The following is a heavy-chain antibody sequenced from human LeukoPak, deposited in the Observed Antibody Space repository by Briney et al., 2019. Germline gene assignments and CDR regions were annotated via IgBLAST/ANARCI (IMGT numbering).Heavy chain of an antibody. V-gene: IGHV4-39*01. D-gene: IGHD3-3*01. CDR1: GGSISNSSYY. CDR3: ARTGRGYDFWSGRPNWFDP. Sequence: SETLSLTCTVSGGSISNSSYYWGWIRQPPGKGLEWIGSIYYSGSTYYNPSLKSRVTISVDTSKNQFSLKLSSVTAADTAVYYCARTGRGYDFWSGRPNWFDPWGQGTLVTVSS. CDR2: IYYSGST. J-gene: IGHJ5*02.